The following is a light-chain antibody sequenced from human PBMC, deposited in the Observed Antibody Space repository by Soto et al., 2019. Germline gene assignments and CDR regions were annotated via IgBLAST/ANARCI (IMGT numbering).Light chain of an antibody. CDR2: DAS. CDR3: QQYDNYPLT. Sequence: DIQMTQSPSTLSASVGDRVTITCRASQSISSWLAWYQQKPGKAPKFLIYDASSLESGVPSRFSGSGSGTEFPLTISSLQPDDFATYYCQQYDNYPLTFGGGTKVEIK. J-gene: IGKJ4*01. V-gene: IGKV1-5*01. CDR1: QSISSW.